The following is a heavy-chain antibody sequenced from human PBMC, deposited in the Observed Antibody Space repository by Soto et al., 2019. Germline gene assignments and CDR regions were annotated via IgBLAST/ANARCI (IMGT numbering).Heavy chain of an antibody. V-gene: IGHV3-53*02. Sequence: EVQLVETGGGLIQPGGSLRLSCAASGFSISSNYMTWVRQAPGKGLEWVSLLYSGGTSYYADSVKGRFTISRDNSKNTQYFQMHRLKSEDTAVYYCARGLRVSTTRGVQGFDYWGQGTLVTVAS. CDR1: GFSISSNY. CDR2: LYSGGTS. D-gene: IGHD3-10*01. J-gene: IGHJ4*02. CDR3: ARGLRVSTTRGVQGFDY.